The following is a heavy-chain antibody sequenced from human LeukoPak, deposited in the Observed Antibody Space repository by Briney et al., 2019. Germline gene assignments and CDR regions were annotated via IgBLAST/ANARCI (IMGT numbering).Heavy chain of an antibody. CDR1: GFTFSSYS. Sequence: LGGSLSPSCAASGFTFSSYSMNWVRQAPGEGLEWVSSISSSSSYIYYADSVKGRFTISRDNAKNPLYLQMNSLRAEDTAVYYCARDRKPYYDILTGYSAPAAIAICGQGRTVTVSS. CDR3: ARDRKPYYDILTGYSAPAAIAI. D-gene: IGHD3-9*01. V-gene: IGHV3-21*01. J-gene: IGHJ3*02. CDR2: ISSSSSYI.